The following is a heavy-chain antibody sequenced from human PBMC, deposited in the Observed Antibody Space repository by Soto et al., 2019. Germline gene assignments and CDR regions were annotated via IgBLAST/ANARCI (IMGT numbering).Heavy chain of an antibody. V-gene: IGHV3-21*01. CDR2: ISSSSSYI. Sequence: GGSLRLSCAASGFTFSSYSMNWVRQAPGKGLEWVSSISSSSSYIYSEDSVKGRFTISSDNAKNSLYLQMNSLRAEDTAVYYCARDYGGIGYFDYWGQGTLVTVSS. D-gene: IGHD2-15*01. CDR3: ARDYGGIGYFDY. CDR1: GFTFSSYS. J-gene: IGHJ4*02.